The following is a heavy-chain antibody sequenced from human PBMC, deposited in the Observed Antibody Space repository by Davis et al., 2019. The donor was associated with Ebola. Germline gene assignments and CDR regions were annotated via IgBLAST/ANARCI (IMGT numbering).Heavy chain of an antibody. Sequence: GESLKISCAASGFTFSSYGMHWVRQAPGKGLEWVAVIWYDGSNKYYADPVKGRFTITRDNSKNTLYLQMNSLRAADTAVYYCATDPSIVVVPAAIYYYYGMDVWGQGTTVTVSS. CDR3: ATDPSIVVVPAAIYYYYGMDV. CDR2: IWYDGSNK. V-gene: IGHV3-33*01. CDR1: GFTFSSYG. J-gene: IGHJ6*02. D-gene: IGHD2-2*01.